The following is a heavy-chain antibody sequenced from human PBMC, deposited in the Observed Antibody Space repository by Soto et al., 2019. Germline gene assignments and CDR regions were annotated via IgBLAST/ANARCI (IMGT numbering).Heavy chain of an antibody. J-gene: IGHJ4*02. V-gene: IGHV3-30*18. CDR3: AKNEPPSSGSHLDD. D-gene: IGHD5-12*01. CDR2: ISDDGSNK. Sequence: GGSLRLSCAASGFAFSNYVMHWVRQAPGKGLEWVAAISDDGSNKYYADSVKGRFTISRDNSKNTLYLQMNSLRPEDTAVYYCAKNEPPSSGSHLDDWGQGTLVTVSS. CDR1: GFAFSNYV.